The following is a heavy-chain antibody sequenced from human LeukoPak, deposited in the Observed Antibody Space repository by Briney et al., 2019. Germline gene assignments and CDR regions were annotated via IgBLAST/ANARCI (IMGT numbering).Heavy chain of an antibody. V-gene: IGHV1-2*06. CDR3: ARVNTAMVHAFDI. CDR2: INPNSGGT. D-gene: IGHD5-18*01. CDR1: GYTFTGYY. J-gene: IGHJ3*02. Sequence: ASVTVSCKASGYTFTGYYMHWVRQAPGQGLEWMGRINPNSGGTNYAQKFQGRVTMTRDTSISTAYMELSRLRSDDTAVYYCARVNTAMVHAFDIWGQGTMVTVSS.